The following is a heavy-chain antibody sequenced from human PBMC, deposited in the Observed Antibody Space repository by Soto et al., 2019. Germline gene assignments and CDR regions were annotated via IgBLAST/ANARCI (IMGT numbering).Heavy chain of an antibody. CDR2: INAGNGNT. Sequence: WASVKVSCKASGYTFTSYAMHWVRQAPGQRLEWMGWINAGNGNTKYSQKFQGRVTITRDTSASTAYMELSSLRSEDTAVYYCARAGVSGSYKGQPDYWGQGTLVTVSS. D-gene: IGHD1-26*01. CDR3: ARAGVSGSYKGQPDY. V-gene: IGHV1-3*01. CDR1: GYTFTSYA. J-gene: IGHJ4*02.